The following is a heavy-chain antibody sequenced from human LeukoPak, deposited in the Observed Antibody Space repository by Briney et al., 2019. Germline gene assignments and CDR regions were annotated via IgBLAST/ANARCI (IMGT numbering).Heavy chain of an antibody. CDR2: IYYSGST. CDR1: GDSMSTTTYY. Sequence: PSETLTLTCTVSGDSMSTTTYYWAWIRQPPGKGLEWIGSIYYSGSTYYNPSLKSRVTISVDTSKNQFSLKLTSVTAADTALYFCARLRVVTAFFDPWGQRTHVAVSS. J-gene: IGHJ5*02. V-gene: IGHV4-39*01. CDR3: ARLRVVTAFFDP. D-gene: IGHD2-21*02.